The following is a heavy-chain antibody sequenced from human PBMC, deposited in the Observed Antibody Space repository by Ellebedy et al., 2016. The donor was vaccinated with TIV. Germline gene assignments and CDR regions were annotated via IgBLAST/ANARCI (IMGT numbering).Heavy chain of an antibody. D-gene: IGHD4-23*01. CDR1: GFTFSSYS. Sequence: GESLKISXAASGFTFSSYSMNWVRQAPGKGLEWVSSISSSSSYIYYADSVKGRFTISRDNAKNSLYLQMNSLRDEDTAVYYCARDNSVHEWPYDYWGQGTLVTVSS. J-gene: IGHJ4*02. CDR2: ISSSSSYI. CDR3: ARDNSVHEWPYDY. V-gene: IGHV3-21*01.